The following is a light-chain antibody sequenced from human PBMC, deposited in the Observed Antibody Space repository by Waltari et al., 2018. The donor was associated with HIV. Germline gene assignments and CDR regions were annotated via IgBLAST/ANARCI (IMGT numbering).Light chain of an antibody. V-gene: IGLV3-9*01. CDR2: RDS. CDR3: QVWDSRTGVV. Sequence: SYELTQPLSVAVALGQTARTTCGGNNIGSKNVHWYQQKPGQAPVLVIYRDSNRPSGFPERFSGSNSGNTATLTISRAQAGDGADYYCQVWDSRTGVVFGGGTKLTVL. CDR1: NIGSKN. J-gene: IGLJ2*01.